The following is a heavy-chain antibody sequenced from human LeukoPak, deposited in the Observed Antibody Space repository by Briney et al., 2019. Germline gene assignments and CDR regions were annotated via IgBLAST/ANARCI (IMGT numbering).Heavy chain of an antibody. CDR3: ARTIGYCSGGSCYYYMDV. CDR1: GFTFSSYS. J-gene: IGHJ6*03. Sequence: GGSLRLSCAASGFTFSSYSMNWVRQAPGKGPEWVSSISSSSSYIYYADSVKGRFTISRDNAKNSLYLQMNSLRAEDTAVYYCARTIGYCSGGSCYYYMDVWGKGTTVTLSS. V-gene: IGHV3-21*01. CDR2: ISSSSSYI. D-gene: IGHD2-15*01.